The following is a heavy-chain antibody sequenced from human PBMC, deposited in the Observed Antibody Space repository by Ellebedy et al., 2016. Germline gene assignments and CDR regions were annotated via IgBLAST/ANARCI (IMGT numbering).Heavy chain of an antibody. CDR3: VKAGQWLVREGHFGS. V-gene: IGHV3-43D*03. D-gene: IGHD6-19*01. J-gene: IGHJ4*02. Sequence: GGSLRLXCAASGFTFDDYAMHWVRQTPERGLEWVSLISWDGGHTFYADSVKGRFTISRDNSKNSLFLQMNSLRPDDSALYYCVKAGQWLVREGHFGSWGQGTLVTVSS. CDR2: ISWDGGHT. CDR1: GFTFDDYA.